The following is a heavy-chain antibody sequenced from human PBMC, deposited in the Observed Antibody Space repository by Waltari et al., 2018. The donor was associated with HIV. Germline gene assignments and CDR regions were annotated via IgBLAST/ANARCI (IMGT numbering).Heavy chain of an antibody. V-gene: IGHV3-30*04. D-gene: IGHD3-16*01. CDR3: ARDWGSLRDDDYYYGMDV. CDR1: GLPFSSYA. Sequence: QVQLVESGGGVVQPGRSLRLSCAASGLPFSSYAMHWVRQAPGKGLEWVAVISNDGSNKYYADSVKGRFTISRDNSKNTLYLQMNSLRAEDTAVYYCARDWGSLRDDDYYYGMDVWGQGTTVTVSS. J-gene: IGHJ6*02. CDR2: ISNDGSNK.